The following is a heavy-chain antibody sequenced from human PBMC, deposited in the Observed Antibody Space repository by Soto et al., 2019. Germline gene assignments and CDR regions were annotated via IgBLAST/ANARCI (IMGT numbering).Heavy chain of an antibody. Sequence: SETLSLTCTVSGCSISSGGYYWSWILQHPGKGLEWIGYIYYSGSTYYNPSLKSRVTISVDTSKNQFSLKLSSVTAADTAVYYCARVVGAVVPAAVEVWGKGTTVNVAS. CDR2: IYYSGST. D-gene: IGHD2-2*01. V-gene: IGHV4-31*03. CDR1: GCSISSGGYY. J-gene: IGHJ6*04. CDR3: ARVVGAVVPAAVEV.